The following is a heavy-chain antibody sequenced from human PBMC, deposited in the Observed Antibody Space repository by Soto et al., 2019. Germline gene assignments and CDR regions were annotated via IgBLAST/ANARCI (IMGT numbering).Heavy chain of an antibody. CDR2: ISYDGSNK. J-gene: IGHJ6*02. CDR3: ARDWGIAVAGTLDYYYGMDV. V-gene: IGHV3-30-3*01. CDR1: GFTFSSYA. D-gene: IGHD6-19*01. Sequence: GGSLRLSCAASGFTFSSYAMHWVRQAPGKGLEWVAVISYDGSNKYYADSVKGRFTISRDNSKNTLYLQMNSLRAEDTAVYYCARDWGIAVAGTLDYYYGMDVWGQGTTVTVSS.